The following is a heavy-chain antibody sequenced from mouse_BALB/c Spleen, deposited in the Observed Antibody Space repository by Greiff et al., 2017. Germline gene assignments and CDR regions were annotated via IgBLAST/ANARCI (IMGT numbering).Heavy chain of an antibody. V-gene: IGHV1S137*01. Sequence: QVQLQQSGAELVRPGVSVKISCKGSGYTFTDYAMHWVKQSHAKSLEWIGVISTYYGDASYNQKFKGKATMTVDKSSSTAYMELARLTSEDSAIYYCAREEDGYCAMDYWGQGTSVTVSS. CDR2: ISTYYGDA. CDR1: GYTFTDYA. D-gene: IGHD2-3*01. CDR3: AREEDGYCAMDY. J-gene: IGHJ4*01.